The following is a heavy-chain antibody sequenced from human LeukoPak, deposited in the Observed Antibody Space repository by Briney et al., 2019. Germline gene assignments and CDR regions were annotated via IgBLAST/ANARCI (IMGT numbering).Heavy chain of an antibody. J-gene: IGHJ4*02. CDR2: ISYDGSNP. V-gene: IGHV3-30*18. D-gene: IGHD3-22*01. Sequence: PGGSLRLSCAASGFTFSSFGMHWVRQAPGKGLEWVAVISYDGSNPYYADSAKGRFTISRDNSKNTLYLQMNSLRAEDTAVYYCAKDPSWVITYYFDYWGQGTLVTVSS. CDR1: GFTFSSFG. CDR3: AKDPSWVITYYFDY.